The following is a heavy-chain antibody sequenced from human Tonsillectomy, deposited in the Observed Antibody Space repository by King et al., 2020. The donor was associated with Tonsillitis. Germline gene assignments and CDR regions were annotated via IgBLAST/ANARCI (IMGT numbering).Heavy chain of an antibody. Sequence: QLMQSGGGVVQPGRSLRLSCAASGFTFSSYGMHWVRQAPGKGLEWVAVISYDGSNKYYADSVKGRFTISRDNSKNTLYLQMNSLRPEDTAVYYCAKDHSSGWYSGYDYWGQGTLVTVSS. CDR3: AKDHSSGWYSGYDY. V-gene: IGHV3-30*18. J-gene: IGHJ4*02. CDR1: GFTFSSYG. CDR2: ISYDGSNK. D-gene: IGHD6-19*01.